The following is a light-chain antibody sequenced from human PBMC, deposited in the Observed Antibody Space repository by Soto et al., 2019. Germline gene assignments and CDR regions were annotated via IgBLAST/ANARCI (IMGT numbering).Light chain of an antibody. CDR3: QQRSDWPPT. CDR2: GSS. Sequence: VLTQSPGTLSLSPGERATLSCRASQTLSSRHLAWYQQKPGQAPRLLIYGSSSRATDIPDRFSGSGSGTDFTLTISTLEPEDFAIYYCQQRSDWPPTFGQGTKVEIK. J-gene: IGKJ1*01. CDR1: QTLSSRH. V-gene: IGKV3D-20*02.